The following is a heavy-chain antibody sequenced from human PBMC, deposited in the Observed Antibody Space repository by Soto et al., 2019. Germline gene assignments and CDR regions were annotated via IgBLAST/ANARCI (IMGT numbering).Heavy chain of an antibody. Sequence: EVHLLESGGGLVQPGGSLRLSCAASGFTFSNYAMSWVRQAPGRGLQWVSTVTSRGDSTYYADSVRGRFTVSRDKSENTLFRHMSRLSVEDTAVYYCAKASPYCGGDCSGWNYSGMDVWGQGTTVTVSS. V-gene: IGHV3-23*01. CDR1: GFTFSNYA. CDR2: VTSRGDST. J-gene: IGHJ6*02. D-gene: IGHD2-21*02. CDR3: AKASPYCGGDCSGWNYSGMDV.